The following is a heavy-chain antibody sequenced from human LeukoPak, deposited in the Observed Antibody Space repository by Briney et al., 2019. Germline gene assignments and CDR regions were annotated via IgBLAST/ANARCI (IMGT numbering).Heavy chain of an antibody. D-gene: IGHD3-3*01. CDR3: ARDVYYDFWSGYYGLQGCCYMDV. Sequence: GGSLRLSCAASGFTFSSYSMNWVRQAPGKGLEWVSYISSSSSTIYYADSVKGRFTISRDNAKNSLYLQMNSLRAEDTAVYYCARDVYYDFWSGYYGLQGCCYMDVWGKGTTVTVSS. J-gene: IGHJ6*03. V-gene: IGHV3-48*01. CDR2: ISSSSSTI. CDR1: GFTFSSYS.